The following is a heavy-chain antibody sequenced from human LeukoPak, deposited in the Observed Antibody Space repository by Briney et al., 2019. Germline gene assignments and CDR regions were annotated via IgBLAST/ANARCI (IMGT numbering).Heavy chain of an antibody. J-gene: IGHJ6*02. CDR2: ISYDGSNK. D-gene: IGHD2-2*02. CDR1: GFTFSSYA. CDR3: ARDPGYCSSTSCYKPPGYYYGMDV. V-gene: IGHV3-30-3*01. Sequence: GGSLRLSCAASGFTFSSYAMRWVRQAPGKGLEWVAVISYDGSNKYYADSVKGRFTISRDNSKNTLYLQMNSLRAEDTAVYYCARDPGYCSSTSCYKPPGYYYGMDVWGQGTTVTVSS.